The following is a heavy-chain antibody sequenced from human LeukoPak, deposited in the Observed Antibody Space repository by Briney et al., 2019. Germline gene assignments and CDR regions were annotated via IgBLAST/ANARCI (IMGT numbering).Heavy chain of an antibody. V-gene: IGHV3-21*01. CDR1: GFTFSSYG. Sequence: PGGSLRLSCAASGFTFSSYGMNWVRQAPGKGLEWVSSISSSSTYIYYADSVKGRFSISRDNAKNSLYLQMNSLRAEDTAVYYCALTTVSEGFDYWGQGTLVTVSS. D-gene: IGHD4-17*01. CDR2: ISSSSTYI. J-gene: IGHJ4*02. CDR3: ALTTVSEGFDY.